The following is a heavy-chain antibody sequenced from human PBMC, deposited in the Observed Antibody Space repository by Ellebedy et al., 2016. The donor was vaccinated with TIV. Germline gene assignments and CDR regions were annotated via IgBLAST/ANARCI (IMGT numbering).Heavy chain of an antibody. CDR2: VKTNNEGGTT. CDR3: TTVSMIVVIDDYDFDY. V-gene: IGHV3-15*07. D-gene: IGHD3-22*01. CDR1: GITLSNAW. J-gene: IGHJ4*02. Sequence: PGGSLRLSCAASGITLSNAWMNWVRQAPGKGLEWVGRVKTNNEGGTTDYGAPVRGRFTISRDDSKNTLYLQMNSLKTEDTAVYYCTTVSMIVVIDDYDFDYWGQGTLVTVSS.